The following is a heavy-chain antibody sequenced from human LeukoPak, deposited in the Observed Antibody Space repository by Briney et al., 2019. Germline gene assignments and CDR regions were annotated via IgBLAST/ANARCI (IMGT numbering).Heavy chain of an antibody. CDR3: ARDLTMTRYYDYVWGSYRYTPAYYFDY. D-gene: IGHD3-16*02. Sequence: GRSLRLSCAASGFTFDGYAMHWVRQAPGKGLEWVSGISWNSGSIGYVDSVKGRFTISRDNAKNSLYLQMNSLRAEDTAVYYCARDLTMTRYYDYVWGSYRYTPAYYFDYWGQGTLVTVSS. V-gene: IGHV3-9*01. CDR2: ISWNSGSI. CDR1: GFTFDGYA. J-gene: IGHJ4*02.